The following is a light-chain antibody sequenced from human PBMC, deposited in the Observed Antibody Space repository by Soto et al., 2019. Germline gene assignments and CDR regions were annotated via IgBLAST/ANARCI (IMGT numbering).Light chain of an antibody. Sequence: QSVLTQPPSVSGAPGQRVTISCTGSSSNIGAGYDVHWYQQLPGTAPKLLIYGNSNRPSGVPDRFSGSKSGTSASLAITGLQAGDEADYYCQSYDSSLSRSVFGTGTKLTVL. J-gene: IGLJ1*01. CDR2: GNS. CDR1: SSNIGAGYD. CDR3: QSYDSSLSRSV. V-gene: IGLV1-40*01.